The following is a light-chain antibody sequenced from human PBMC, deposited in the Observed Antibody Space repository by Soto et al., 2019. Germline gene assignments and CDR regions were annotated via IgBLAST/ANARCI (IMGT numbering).Light chain of an antibody. CDR3: SSYTSSSTLYV. CDR1: SSDVGGYNY. CDR2: DVS. J-gene: IGLJ1*01. V-gene: IGLV2-14*01. Sequence: QSALTQPASVSGSPGQSITISCTGTSSDVGGYNYVSWYQQHPGKAPKLMIYDVSNRPSGVSNRFSRSKSGNTASLTISGLQAEDEADYYCSSYTSSSTLYVFGTGTKVTVL.